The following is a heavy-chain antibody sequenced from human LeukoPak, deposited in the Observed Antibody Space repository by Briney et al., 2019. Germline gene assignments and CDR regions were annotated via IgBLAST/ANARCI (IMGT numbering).Heavy chain of an antibody. Sequence: PGGSLRLSCAASGFTFSNYNMNWVRQAPGKGLEWVSSISSSSSYIYYADSVKGRFTISRDNAKNSLFLQMHSLRAEDTAVYYCARELYGSGTEIYFDYWGQGTLVTVSS. CDR1: GFTFSNYN. J-gene: IGHJ4*02. CDR2: ISSSSSYI. V-gene: IGHV3-21*01. CDR3: ARELYGSGTEIYFDY. D-gene: IGHD3-10*01.